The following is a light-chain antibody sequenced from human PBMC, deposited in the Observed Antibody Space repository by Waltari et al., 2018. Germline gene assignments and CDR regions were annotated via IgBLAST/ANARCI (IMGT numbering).Light chain of an antibody. CDR2: KSS. J-gene: IGKJ4*01. Sequence: CRANQSFKNKLAWYQQQPGKAPKVLVHKSSRLESGVPSRFSGSGYGTEFTLTISSLQPDDFATYYCQEYDSLPVTFGGGTKVEIK. CDR1: QSFKNK. V-gene: IGKV1-5*03. CDR3: QEYDSLPVT.